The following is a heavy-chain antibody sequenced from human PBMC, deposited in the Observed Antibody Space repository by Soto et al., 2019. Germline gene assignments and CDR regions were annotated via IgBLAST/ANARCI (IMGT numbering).Heavy chain of an antibody. CDR2: ITSDGSSI. CDR3: ARDWLYTIDS. CDR1: GFTFNIYW. D-gene: IGHD2-2*02. Sequence: EVQLVESGGGLVQPGGSLRLSCAASGFTFNIYWMHWVRQAPGKGLVWVSRITSDGSSIVYADSVKSRFTMSRDNARNTVYLEMNSLGVEDTGVYYCARDWLYTIDSWGQGPLVTVSS. V-gene: IGHV3-74*01. J-gene: IGHJ4*02.